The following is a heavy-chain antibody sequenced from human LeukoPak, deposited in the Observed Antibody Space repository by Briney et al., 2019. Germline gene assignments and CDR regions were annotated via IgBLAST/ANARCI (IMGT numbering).Heavy chain of an antibody. Sequence: GGSLRLSCAASGFTFSDHYMSWIRQAPGKGLEWVSYISSSGSTIYYADSVKGRFTISRDNAKNSLYLQMNSLRAEDTAVYYCARDRRSLYYYDSSGSQNYWGQGTLVTVSS. D-gene: IGHD3-22*01. CDR2: ISSSGSTI. V-gene: IGHV3-11*01. CDR1: GFTFSDHY. J-gene: IGHJ4*02. CDR3: ARDRRSLYYYDSSGSQNY.